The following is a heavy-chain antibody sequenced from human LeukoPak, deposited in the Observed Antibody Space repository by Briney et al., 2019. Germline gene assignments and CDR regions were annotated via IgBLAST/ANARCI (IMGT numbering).Heavy chain of an antibody. CDR1: GFTFNNYD. CDR3: AKRLGGYGEGGLDY. V-gene: IGHV3-23*01. CDR2: ITDSGDNS. D-gene: IGHD4-17*01. J-gene: IGHJ4*02. Sequence: PGGSLRLSCAAFGFTFNNYDMNWVRQAPGKGLEWVSTITDSGDNSWYADSVKGRFTISTDNSKHTMYLQISSLRADDTAVYYCAKRLGGYGEGGLDYWGQGTLVTVSS.